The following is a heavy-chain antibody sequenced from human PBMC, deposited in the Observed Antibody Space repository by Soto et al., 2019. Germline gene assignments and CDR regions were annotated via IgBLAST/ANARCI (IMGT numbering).Heavy chain of an antibody. CDR2: ISSPGSTI. V-gene: IGHV3-48*03. CDR3: TRDQYWGSWGL. D-gene: IGHD7-27*01. J-gene: IGHJ3*01. CDR1: GFTFRSYE. Sequence: EVQLVESGGGLVQPGGSLRLSCVASGFTFRSYEMNWVRQTPGKRLEWVSYISSPGSTIYYADSVKGRFTISKDNTKNSLYLQMNSLRVEDTALYYCTRDQYWGSWGLWGQGTMVTVSS.